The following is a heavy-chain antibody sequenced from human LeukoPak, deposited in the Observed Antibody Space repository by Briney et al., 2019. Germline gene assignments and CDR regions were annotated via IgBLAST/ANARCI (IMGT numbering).Heavy chain of an antibody. CDR1: GFTFSDYY. CDR3: ASHYGSGSYYDY. J-gene: IGHJ4*02. D-gene: IGHD3-10*01. V-gene: IGHV3-11*06. CDR2: ISSSSSYT. Sequence: PGGSPRLSCAASGFTFSDYYMSWIRQAPGKGLEWVSYISSSSSYTNYADSVKGRFTISRDNAKNSLYLQMNSLRAEDTAVYYCASHYGSGSYYDYWGQGTLVTVSS.